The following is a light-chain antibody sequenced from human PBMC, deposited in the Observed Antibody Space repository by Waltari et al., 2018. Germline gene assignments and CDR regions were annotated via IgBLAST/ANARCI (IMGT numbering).Light chain of an antibody. CDR1: QSISNNY. Sequence: EIVLTQSPGTLSLSPGERATLSCRASQSISNNYLAWYQQKPGQAPTRLIYGASNRATGIPDAFGGSGSGTDFTLTISKLEPEDFAVYYCQQYGSSPFTFGPGTKVDFK. J-gene: IGKJ3*01. CDR3: QQYGSSPFT. V-gene: IGKV3-20*01. CDR2: GAS.